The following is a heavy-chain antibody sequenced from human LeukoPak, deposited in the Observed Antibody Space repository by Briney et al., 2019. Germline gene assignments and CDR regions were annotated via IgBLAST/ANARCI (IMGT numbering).Heavy chain of an antibody. D-gene: IGHD5-12*01. CDR2: IYYSGST. CDR1: GGSISSYY. Sequence: SETLSLTCTVSGGSISSYYWSWIRQPPGKGLEWFGYIYYSGSTNYHPSLKSRVTISVDTSKNQFSLKLSSVTAADTAVYYCASHSGYGGSPTGVDWYFDLWGRGTLVTVSS. V-gene: IGHV4-59*08. CDR3: ASHSGYGGSPTGVDWYFDL. J-gene: IGHJ2*01.